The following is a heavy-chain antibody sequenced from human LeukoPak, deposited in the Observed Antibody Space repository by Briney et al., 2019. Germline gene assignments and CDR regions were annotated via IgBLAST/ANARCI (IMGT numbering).Heavy chain of an antibody. CDR1: GYTFTGYY. CDR2: INPNSGGT. J-gene: IGHJ4*02. Sequence: ASVKVSCKASGYTFTGYYMHWVRQAPGQGLEWMGWINPNSGGTNYAQKFQGRVTMTRDTSISTAYMELSRLRSDDTAVYYCARADVDTAMVTDYWGQGTLVTVSS. V-gene: IGHV1-2*02. D-gene: IGHD5-18*01. CDR3: ARADVDTAMVTDY.